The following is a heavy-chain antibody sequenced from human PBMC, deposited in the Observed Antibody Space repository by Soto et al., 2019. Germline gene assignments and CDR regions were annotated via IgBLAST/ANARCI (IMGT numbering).Heavy chain of an antibody. V-gene: IGHV4-4*02. J-gene: IGHJ4*02. Sequence: QVQLQESGPGLVKPSGTLSLTCAVSGGSISSSNWWSWVRQPPGQGLEWIGEIYHSGSTYYTPSLKSRVTRSADKSKNQFSLKLSSVTAADTAVYYWARENVGIYFDYWGQGTLVTVSS. CDR1: GGSISSSNW. D-gene: IGHD1-1*01. CDR2: IYHSGST. CDR3: ARENVGIYFDY.